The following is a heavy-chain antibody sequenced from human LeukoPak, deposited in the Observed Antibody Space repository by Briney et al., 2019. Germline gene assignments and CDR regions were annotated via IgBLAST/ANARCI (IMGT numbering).Heavy chain of an antibody. Sequence: SSETLSLTCAVYGGSFSGYYWSWIRQPPGKGLEWIGEINHSGSIHYNPSLKSRATISGDSSNNQFTLKLSSVTAADTAIYYCARVGYDYLWGSERDHWGQGTLVIVSS. V-gene: IGHV4-34*01. J-gene: IGHJ4*02. CDR2: INHSGSI. CDR3: ARVGYDYLWGSERDH. CDR1: GGSFSGYY. D-gene: IGHD3-16*01.